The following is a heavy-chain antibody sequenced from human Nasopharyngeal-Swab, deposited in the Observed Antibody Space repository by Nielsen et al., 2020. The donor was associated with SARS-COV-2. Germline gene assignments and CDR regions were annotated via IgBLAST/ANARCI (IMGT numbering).Heavy chain of an antibody. J-gene: IGHJ6*03. CDR3: ARGEHVDIVAHYMDV. Sequence: GESLKISCAASGFTFSSYGMHWVRQAPGKGLEWVAVIWYDGSNKYYADSVKGRFTISRDNSKNMLYLQMNSLRAEDTAVYYCARGEHVDIVAHYMDVWGKGTTVTVSS. CDR2: IWYDGSNK. D-gene: IGHD5-12*01. CDR1: GFTFSSYG. V-gene: IGHV3-33*01.